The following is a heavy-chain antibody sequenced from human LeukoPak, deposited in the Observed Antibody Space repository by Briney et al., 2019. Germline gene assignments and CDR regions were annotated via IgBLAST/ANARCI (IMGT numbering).Heavy chain of an antibody. Sequence: PGGSLRLSCAASGFTFSSYSMNWVRQAPGKGLEWVSSISSSSSYIYYADSVKGRFTISRDNAKNSLYLQMNSLRAEDTAVHYCARDGGPTYYDILTGYYMSSYYYYYMDVWGKGTTVTVSS. J-gene: IGHJ6*03. D-gene: IGHD3-9*01. CDR3: ARDGGPTYYDILTGYYMSSYYYYYMDV. CDR1: GFTFSSYS. V-gene: IGHV3-21*01. CDR2: ISSSSSYI.